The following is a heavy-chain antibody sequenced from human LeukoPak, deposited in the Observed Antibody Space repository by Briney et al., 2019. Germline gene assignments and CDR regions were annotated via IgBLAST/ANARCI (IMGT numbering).Heavy chain of an antibody. V-gene: IGHV3-9*03. J-gene: IGHJ6*03. CDR2: ITWNSDNI. CDR3: AKGGGGRLIYYYYMDV. CDR1: GFTVSSNS. Sequence: SLRLSCTVSGFTVSSNSMSWVRQAPGKGLEWVSGITWNSDNIEYADSVKGRFTISRDNAKNSLYLQMNSLRAEDMALYYCAKGGGGRLIYYYYMDVWGKGTTVTVSS. D-gene: IGHD3-16*01.